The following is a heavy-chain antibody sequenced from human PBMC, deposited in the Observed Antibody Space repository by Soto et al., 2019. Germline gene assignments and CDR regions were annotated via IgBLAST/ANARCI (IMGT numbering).Heavy chain of an antibody. CDR1: GFTFTNYA. CDR2: ISGGGTGT. J-gene: IGHJ6*02. V-gene: IGHV3-23*01. CDR3: AREHYYYYYGMDV. Sequence: GGSLRLSCAASGFTFTNYALHWVRQAPGKGLEWVSSISGGGTGTYSADAVKGRFTISRDNSKNTLYLQMNSLRAEDTAVYYCAREHYYYYYGMDVWGQGTTVTVSS.